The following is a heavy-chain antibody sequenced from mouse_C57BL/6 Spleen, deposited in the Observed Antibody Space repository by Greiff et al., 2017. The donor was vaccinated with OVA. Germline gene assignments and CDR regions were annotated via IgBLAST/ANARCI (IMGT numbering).Heavy chain of an antibody. V-gene: IGHV3-6*01. CDR1: GYSITSGYY. D-gene: IGHD2-1*01. CDR3: ARVPFGNYRYFDV. CDR2: ISYDGSN. Sequence: EVKLQESGPGLVKPSQSLSLTCSVTGYSITSGYYWNWIRQFPGNKLEWMGYISYDGSNNYNPSLKNRISITRDTSKNQFFLKLNSVTTEDTATYYCARVPFGNYRYFDVWGTGTTVTVSS. J-gene: IGHJ1*03.